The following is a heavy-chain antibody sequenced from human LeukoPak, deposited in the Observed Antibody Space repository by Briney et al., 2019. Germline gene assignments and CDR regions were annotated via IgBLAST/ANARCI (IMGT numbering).Heavy chain of an antibody. CDR1: GASLNSYF. D-gene: IGHD3-10*01. CDR2: LYYSGTT. J-gene: IGHJ3*02. V-gene: IGHV4-59*01. CDR3: ARFSGEDSPLHALDI. Sequence: SETLSLTCTVSGASLNSYFWSWIRQPPGKGLEWIGSLYYSGTTNYNPSLKSRVTISLDTSKNQFSLKLSSVTAADTAVYYCARFSGEDSPLHALDIWGQGTMVTVSS.